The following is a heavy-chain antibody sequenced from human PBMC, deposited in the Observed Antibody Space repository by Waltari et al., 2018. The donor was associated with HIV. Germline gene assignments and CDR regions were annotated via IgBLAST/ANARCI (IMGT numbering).Heavy chain of an antibody. V-gene: IGHV1-69*01. J-gene: IGHJ1*01. CDR3: VRDGGGYYDNSGYFGSFQY. D-gene: IGHD3-22*01. Sequence: VLLGPFGGGGWESGSSGKISSNGFGGGLGSSGVIWGWPGPGQGLEWLGGIIPILDTTNYAQKMNGRVSINADDKTTTVFMELRGLKSEDAGIYYCVRDGGGYYDNSGYFGSFQYWGQGTMVTVAS. CDR2: IIPILDTT. CDR1: GGGLGSSG.